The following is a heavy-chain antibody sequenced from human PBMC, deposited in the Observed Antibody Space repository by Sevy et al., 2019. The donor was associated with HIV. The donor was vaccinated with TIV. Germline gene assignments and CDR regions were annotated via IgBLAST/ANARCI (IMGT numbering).Heavy chain of an antibody. Sequence: SETLSLTCTVSGGSISSSSYYWGWIRQPPGKELEWIGSIYYSGSTYYNPSLKSRVTISVDTSKNQFSLKLSSVTAADTAVYYCARHPWFRGGIWGQGTMVTVSS. J-gene: IGHJ3*02. CDR1: GGSISSSSYY. CDR2: IYYSGST. CDR3: ARHPWFRGGI. D-gene: IGHD3-10*01. V-gene: IGHV4-39*01.